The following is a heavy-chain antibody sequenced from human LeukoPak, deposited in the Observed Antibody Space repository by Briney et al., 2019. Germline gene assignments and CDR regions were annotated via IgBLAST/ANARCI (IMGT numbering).Heavy chain of an antibody. J-gene: IGHJ6*03. V-gene: IGHV1-2*02. D-gene: IGHD3-10*01. CDR2: INPNSGGT. CDR1: GYTFTGYY. Sequence: ASVKVSCKASGYTFTGYYMHWVRQAPGQGLEWMGWINPNSGGTNYAQKFQGRVTMTRDTSISTAYMELSRLRSDDTAVHYCARERVFYGSGSKKDYYYYYMDVWGKGTTVTISS. CDR3: ARERVFYGSGSKKDYYYYYMDV.